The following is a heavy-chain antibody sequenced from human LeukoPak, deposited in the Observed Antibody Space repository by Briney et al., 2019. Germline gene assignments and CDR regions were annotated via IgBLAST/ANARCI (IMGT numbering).Heavy chain of an antibody. V-gene: IGHV1-2*02. CDR1: GYTFTGYY. Sequence: ASVKVSCKASGYTFTGYYMHWVRQAPGQGLEWMGWINPNSGGTNYAQKFQGRVTMTRDMSTSTVYMELSSLRSEDTAVYYCARDSNSGGYLRFDPWGQGTLVTVSS. J-gene: IGHJ5*02. CDR2: INPNSGGT. CDR3: ARDSNSGGYLRFDP. D-gene: IGHD3-22*01.